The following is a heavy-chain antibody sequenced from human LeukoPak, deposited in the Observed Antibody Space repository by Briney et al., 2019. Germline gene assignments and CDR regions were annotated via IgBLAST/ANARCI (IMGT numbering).Heavy chain of an antibody. J-gene: IGHJ4*02. CDR2: ISGDGGST. CDR3: AKDGTVGDYVWGRCVY. CDR1: GFTFDDYA. Sequence: GGSLRLSCAASGFTFDDYAMHWVRQAPGKGLEWVSLISGDGGSTYYADSVKGRFTISRDNSKNSLYLQMNSLRTEDTALYYCAKDGTVGDYVWGRCVYWGQGTLVTVSP. V-gene: IGHV3-43*02. D-gene: IGHD3-16*01.